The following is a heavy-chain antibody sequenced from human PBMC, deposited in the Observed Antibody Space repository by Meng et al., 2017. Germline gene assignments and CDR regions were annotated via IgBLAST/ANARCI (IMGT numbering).Heavy chain of an antibody. J-gene: IGHJ4*02. D-gene: IGHD3-22*01. CDR2: INPSGGST. Sequence: AQLVQSGAGVKKPGASGEVACKASGYTFTSYYMDWVRQAPGQGLEWMGIINPSGGSTSYAQKFQGRVTMTRDTSTSTVYMELSSLRSEDTAVYYCAREKYYYDSSGLEDYWGQGTLVTVSS. V-gene: IGHV1-46*01. CDR3: AREKYYYDSSGLEDY. CDR1: GYTFTSYY.